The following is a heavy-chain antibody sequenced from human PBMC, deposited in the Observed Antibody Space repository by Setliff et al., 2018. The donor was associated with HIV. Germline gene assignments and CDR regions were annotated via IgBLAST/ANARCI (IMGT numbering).Heavy chain of an antibody. V-gene: IGHV4-59*08. J-gene: IGHJ3*02. D-gene: IGHD3-22*01. CDR2: IHYSGTS. CDR1: GDLINNHN. Sequence: PSETLSLTCTVSGDLINNHNWNWIRQSPEKGLEWLGNIHYSGTSNYNSSLKSRIVISLDTSKKQFSLHFYSVTAADTAVYYCARSRIRGYYDTSPAMAFDIWGQGTMGTVSS. CDR3: ARSRIRGYYDTSPAMAFDI.